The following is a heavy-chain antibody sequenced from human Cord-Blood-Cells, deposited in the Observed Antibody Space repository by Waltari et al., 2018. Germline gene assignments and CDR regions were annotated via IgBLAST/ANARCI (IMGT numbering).Heavy chain of an antibody. Sequence: EVQLVESGGGLIQPGGSLRLSCAASGFTVSSNYMSWVRQAPGKGLGSVSVIYSGGSTYTATSGKGRCTISSDSAKKTLDLTMNRLRAEDTAVYYCARGGYSSGWCLVYWGQGTLVTVSS. J-gene: IGHJ4*02. CDR3: ARGGYSSGWCLVY. D-gene: IGHD6-19*01. CDR2: IYSGGST. CDR1: GFTVSSNY. V-gene: IGHV3-53*01.